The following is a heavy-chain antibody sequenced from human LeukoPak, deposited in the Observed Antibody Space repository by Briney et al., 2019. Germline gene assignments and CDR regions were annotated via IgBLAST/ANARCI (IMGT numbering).Heavy chain of an antibody. CDR1: GFTFSSYW. CDR2: INSDGSST. Sequence: GGSLRLSCAASGFTFSSYWMSWVRQAPGKGLVWVSRINSDGSSTSYADSVKGRFTISRDNAKNTLYLQMNSLRAEDTAVYYCARDPSIAARPDYWGQGTLVTVSS. CDR3: ARDPSIAARPDY. J-gene: IGHJ4*02. V-gene: IGHV3-74*01. D-gene: IGHD6-6*01.